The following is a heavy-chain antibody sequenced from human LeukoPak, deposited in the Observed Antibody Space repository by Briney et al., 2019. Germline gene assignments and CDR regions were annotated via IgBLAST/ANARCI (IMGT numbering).Heavy chain of an antibody. V-gene: IGHV1-69*05. Sequence: GASVKVSCKASGGTFSSYAISWVRQAPGQGLEWMGGIIPIFGTANYAQKFQGRVTITTDESTSTAYMELSSLRSEDTAVYYCARGLAYCGGDCYSGYLFDYWGQGTLVTVSS. CDR3: ARGLAYCGGDCYSGYLFDY. D-gene: IGHD2-21*02. CDR2: IIPIFGTA. J-gene: IGHJ4*02. CDR1: GGTFSSYA.